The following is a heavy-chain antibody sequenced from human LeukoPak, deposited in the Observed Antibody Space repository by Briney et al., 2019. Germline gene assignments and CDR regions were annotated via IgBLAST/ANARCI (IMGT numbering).Heavy chain of an antibody. V-gene: IGHV3-23*01. CDR3: AKSPSHRSYYFDY. CDR1: GFTFSNAW. CDR2: ISGSGGST. Sequence: GGSLRLSCAASGFTFSNAWMSWVRQAPGKGLEWVSAISGSGGSTYYADSVKGRFTISRDNSKNTLYLQMNSLRAEDTAVYYCAKSPSHRSYYFDYWGQGTLVTVSS. J-gene: IGHJ4*02.